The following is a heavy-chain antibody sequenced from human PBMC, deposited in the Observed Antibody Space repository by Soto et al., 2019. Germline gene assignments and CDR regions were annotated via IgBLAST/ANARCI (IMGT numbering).Heavy chain of an antibody. J-gene: IGHJ5*02. CDR1: GYTFTSYA. CDR2: INAGNGNT. Sequence: ASVKVSCKASGYTFTSYAMHWVRQAPGQRLEWMGWINAGNGNTKYSQKFQGRVTITRDTSASTAYMELSSLRSEDTAVYYCAREVREYYDFWSGYDREINWFDPWGQGTLVTVSS. CDR3: AREVREYYDFWSGYDREINWFDP. V-gene: IGHV1-3*01. D-gene: IGHD3-3*01.